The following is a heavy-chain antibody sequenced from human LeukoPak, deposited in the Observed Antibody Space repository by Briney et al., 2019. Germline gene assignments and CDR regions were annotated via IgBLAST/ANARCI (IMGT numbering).Heavy chain of an antibody. CDR1: GFTFSSYS. CDR3: ARGLPYGSGSWNKDLDY. CDR2: INHSGST. V-gene: IGHV4-34*01. D-gene: IGHD3-10*01. Sequence: GSLRLSCAASGFTFSSYSMNLVRQPPGKGLEWIGEINHSGSTNYNPSLKSRVTISVDTSKNQFSLKLSSVTAADTAVYYCARGLPYGSGSWNKDLDYWGQGTLVTVSS. J-gene: IGHJ4*02.